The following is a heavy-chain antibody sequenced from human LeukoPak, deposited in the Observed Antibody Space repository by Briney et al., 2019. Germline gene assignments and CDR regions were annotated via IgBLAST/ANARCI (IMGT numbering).Heavy chain of an antibody. CDR3: AGEDNSSGYRPFDI. CDR2: INPNNGGT. V-gene: IGHV1-2*06. Sequence: ASVKVSCKASGYTFTAYYIHWVRQAPGQGLEWMGRINPNNGGTNYAQKFQGRVTMTGDMSMSTAYMELSRLRSVDTAVYYCAGEDNSSGYRPFDIWGQGTMVTVPS. CDR1: GYTFTAYY. J-gene: IGHJ3*02. D-gene: IGHD3-22*01.